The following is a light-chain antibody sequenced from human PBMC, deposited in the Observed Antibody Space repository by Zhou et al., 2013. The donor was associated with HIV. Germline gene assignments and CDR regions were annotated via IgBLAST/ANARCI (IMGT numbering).Light chain of an antibody. V-gene: IGKV1-17*01. J-gene: IGKJ1*01. CDR2: AAS. Sequence: DIQMTQSPSSLSASVGDRVTITCRASQSISSYLNWYQQKPGQVPKRLIFAASSLVSGVPSRFSGSGSGTEFTLTINSLQPEDFATYYCQQVNNYPRTFGQGTKVEIK. CDR3: QQVNNYPRT. CDR1: QSISSY.